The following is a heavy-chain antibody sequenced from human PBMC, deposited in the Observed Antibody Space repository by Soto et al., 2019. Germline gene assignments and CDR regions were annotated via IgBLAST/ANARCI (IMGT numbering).Heavy chain of an antibody. CDR2: ISRGGENT. CDR3: ARLPSGLAGPT. D-gene: IGHD2-15*01. CDR1: GFTFSNYA. V-gene: IGHV3-23*01. J-gene: IGHJ5*02. Sequence: EVQLLESGGNLVQPGGSQRLSCAASGFTFSNYAMSWVRQAPGKGLEWVSAISRGGENTFYADSVKGRFTISRDNSQTTLYLQMNSLRADDTAVYYCARLPSGLAGPTWGQGTLVTVSS.